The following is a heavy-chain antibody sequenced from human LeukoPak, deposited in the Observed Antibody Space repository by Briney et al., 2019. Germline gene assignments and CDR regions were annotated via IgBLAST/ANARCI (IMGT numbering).Heavy chain of an antibody. D-gene: IGHD3-3*01. J-gene: IGHJ5*02. CDR2: INHSGST. CDR3: ARGRSGYYRGSRGRPNWFDP. Sequence: PSETLSLTCAVYGGSFSGYYWSWIRQPPGKGLEWIGEINHSGSTNYNPSLKSRVTISVDTSKNQFSLKLSSVTAADTAVYYCARGRSGYYRGSRGRPNWFDPWGQGTLVTVSS. CDR1: GGSFSGYY. V-gene: IGHV4-34*01.